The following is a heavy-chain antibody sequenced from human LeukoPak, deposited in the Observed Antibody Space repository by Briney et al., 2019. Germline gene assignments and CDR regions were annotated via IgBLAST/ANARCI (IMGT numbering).Heavy chain of an antibody. CDR3: ASQVYAKANWFDP. CDR2: ISYDGSNK. J-gene: IGHJ5*02. V-gene: IGHV3-30*03. Sequence: GRSLRLSCAASGFTFSSYGMHWVRQAPGKGLEWVAVISYDGSNKYYADSVKGRFTISRDNSKNTLYLQMNSLRAEDTAVYYCASQVYAKANWFDPWGQGTLVTVSS. CDR1: GFTFSSYG. D-gene: IGHD2-8*01.